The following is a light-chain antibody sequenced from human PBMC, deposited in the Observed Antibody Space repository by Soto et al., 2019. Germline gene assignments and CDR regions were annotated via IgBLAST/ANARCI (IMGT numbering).Light chain of an antibody. CDR1: SSDIGAYKY. Sequence: QSALTQPASVSGSPGQSITISCTGTSSDIGAYKYVSWYQQHPGKAPKLMIFEVSNRPSGVSDRFSGSKSDNTASLTISGLQTEDEADYYCTSYTSSSTLVFGGGTKVTVL. CDR2: EVS. V-gene: IGLV2-14*01. J-gene: IGLJ3*02. CDR3: TSYTSSSTLV.